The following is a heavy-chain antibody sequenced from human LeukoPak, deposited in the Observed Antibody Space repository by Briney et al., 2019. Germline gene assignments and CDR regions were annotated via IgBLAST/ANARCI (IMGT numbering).Heavy chain of an antibody. D-gene: IGHD1-1*01. CDR3: ARLSHPSGKNGFFDY. CDR1: VGSISDYY. Sequence: SETLSLTCTVSVGSISDYYWSWIRQPPGKELEWIGYIYYSGSTKYNPSLKSRVTISVDTSKNQFSLNVTSVTAADTAVYFCARLSHPSGKNGFFDYWGQGTLVTVSS. J-gene: IGHJ4*02. CDR2: IYYSGST. V-gene: IGHV4-59*01.